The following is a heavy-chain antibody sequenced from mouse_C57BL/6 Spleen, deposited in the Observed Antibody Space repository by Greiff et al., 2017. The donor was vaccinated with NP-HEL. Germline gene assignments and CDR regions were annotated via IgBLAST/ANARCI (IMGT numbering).Heavy chain of an antibody. CDR3: ARAFYYYGPWFAY. CDR2: IDHANGNT. D-gene: IGHD1-1*01. J-gene: IGHJ3*01. Sequence: VQLQQSVAELVRPGASVKLSCTASGFNIKNTYMHWVNQRPEQGLEWIGRIDHANGNTKYAPKFQDKGTITADTSSNTAYLQLRSLTSEDTATSYGARAFYYYGPWFAYRGQGTLVTVSA. CDR1: GFNIKNTY. V-gene: IGHV14-3*01.